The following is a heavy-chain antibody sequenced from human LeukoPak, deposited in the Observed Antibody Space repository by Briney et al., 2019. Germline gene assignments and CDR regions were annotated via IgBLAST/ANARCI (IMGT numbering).Heavy chain of an antibody. J-gene: IGHJ6*02. CDR1: GGTFSSYA. CDR2: IIPIFGTA. CDR3: ARGYCSGGSCRLPYGMDV. V-gene: IGHV1-69*13. D-gene: IGHD2-15*01. Sequence: ASVKVSCKASGGTFSSYAISWVRQAPGQGLEWMGGIIPIFGTANYAQKFQGRATITADESTSTAYMELSSLRSEDTAVYYCARGYCSGGSCRLPYGMDVWGQGTTVTVSS.